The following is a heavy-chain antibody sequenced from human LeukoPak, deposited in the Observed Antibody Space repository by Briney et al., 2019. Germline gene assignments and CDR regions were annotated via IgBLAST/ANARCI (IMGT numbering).Heavy chain of an antibody. CDR3: ARLGVGAGDY. CDR1: GYSFTNYW. V-gene: IGHV5-10-1*01. Sequence: GESLKISCKGSGYSFTNYWISWVRQMPGKGLEWMGKIDPSDSYTNYSPSFQGHVTISADKSISTAYLQWTSLKASDTAMYYCARLGVGAGDYWGQGTLVTVSS. CDR2: IDPSDSYT. D-gene: IGHD1-26*01. J-gene: IGHJ4*02.